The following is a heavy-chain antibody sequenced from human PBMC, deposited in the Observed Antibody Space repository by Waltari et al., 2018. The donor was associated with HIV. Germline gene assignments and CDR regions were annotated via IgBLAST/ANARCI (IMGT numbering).Heavy chain of an antibody. CDR2: INHSGSS. D-gene: IGHD4-17*01. CDR3: ARDSVPSFDYGDYYYYGMDV. V-gene: IGHV4-34*01. J-gene: IGHJ6*01. CDR1: GGSFSGYY. Sequence: QVQLQQWGAGLLRPSETLSLICAVYGGSFSGYYWSWIRQPPGKGLGWIGEINHSGSSNYNPSLKSRVTISVDTSKKQFSLRLRSVTAADTAVYYCARDSVPSFDYGDYYYYGMDVWSQGTTVTVSS.